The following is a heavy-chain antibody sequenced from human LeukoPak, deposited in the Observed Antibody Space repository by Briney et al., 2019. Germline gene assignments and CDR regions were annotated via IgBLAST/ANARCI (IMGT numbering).Heavy chain of an antibody. CDR1: GYTFTSYD. CDR3: ARAGGTGPGNRHFQH. CDR2: MNPNSGNT. J-gene: IGHJ1*01. V-gene: IGHV1-8*01. Sequence: APVKVSCKASGYTFTSYDINWVRQATGQGLEWMGWMNPNSGNTGYSQKFQGRVTMTRNTSITTAYMELSSLRSEDTAVYYCARAGGTGPGNRHFQHWGQGTLVTVSS. D-gene: IGHD2-8*02.